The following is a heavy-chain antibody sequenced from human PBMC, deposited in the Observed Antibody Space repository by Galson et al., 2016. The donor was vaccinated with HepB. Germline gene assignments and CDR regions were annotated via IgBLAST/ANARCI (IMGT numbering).Heavy chain of an antibody. CDR2: ISGRGGRP. CDR3: ARAGYGSGEVAFDI. D-gene: IGHD3-10*01. Sequence: SLRLSCAASGFTFSHYAMNWVRQAPGKGLDWVSGISGRGGRPYYGNSVKGRFTISRDNSKNTLYLQMNILRAEDTAVYYCARAGYGSGEVAFDIWGQGTTVTVSS. CDR1: GFTFSHYA. J-gene: IGHJ3*02. V-gene: IGHV3-23*01.